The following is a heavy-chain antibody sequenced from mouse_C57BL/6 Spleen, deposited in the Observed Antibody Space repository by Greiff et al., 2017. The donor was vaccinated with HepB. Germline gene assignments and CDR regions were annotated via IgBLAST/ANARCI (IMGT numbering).Heavy chain of an antibody. V-gene: IGHV1-80*01. CDR3: ARGIEYDYDGYFDY. CDR1: GYAFSSYW. J-gene: IGHJ2*01. CDR2: IYPGDGDT. D-gene: IGHD2-4*01. Sequence: VQRVESGAELVKPGASVKISCKASGYAFSSYWMNWVKQRPGKGLEWIGQIYPGDGDTNYNGKFKGKATLTADKSSSTAYIQLSSLTSEDSAVYFCARGIEYDYDGYFDYWGQGTTLTVSS.